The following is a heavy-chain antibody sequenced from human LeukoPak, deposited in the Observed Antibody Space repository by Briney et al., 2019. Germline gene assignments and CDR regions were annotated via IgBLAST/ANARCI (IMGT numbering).Heavy chain of an antibody. J-gene: IGHJ5*02. CDR2: FDPEDGET. CDR1: GYTLTELS. D-gene: IGHD1-7*01. CDR3: ATGTGTLELGWFDP. V-gene: IGHV1-24*01. Sequence: ASVKVSCKVSGYTLTELSMHWVRQAPGKGLEWMGGFDPEDGETIYAQKFQGRVTMTEDTSTDTAYMELSSLRSEDTAVYYCATGTGTLELGWFDPWGQGTLVTVSS.